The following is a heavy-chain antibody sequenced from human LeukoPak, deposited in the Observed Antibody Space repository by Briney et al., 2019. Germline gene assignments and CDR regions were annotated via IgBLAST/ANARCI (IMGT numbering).Heavy chain of an antibody. V-gene: IGHV3-23*01. Sequence: GGSLRLSCAASGFTFSSYAMSWVRQAPGKGLEWVSAISGSGGSTYYADSVKGRFTISRDNAKNSVYLQLNSLRAEDTAVYYCARDSGRCRGCAFDIWGQGTMVTVSS. CDR3: ARDSGRCRGCAFDI. CDR2: ISGSGGST. D-gene: IGHD5-12*01. J-gene: IGHJ3*02. CDR1: GFTFSSYA.